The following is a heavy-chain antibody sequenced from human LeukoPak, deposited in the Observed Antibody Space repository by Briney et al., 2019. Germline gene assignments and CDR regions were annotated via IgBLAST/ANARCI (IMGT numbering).Heavy chain of an antibody. CDR2: ISGSGAST. Sequence: GGSLRLSCAASGFTFSSSAMNWVRQAPGKGLEWVSAISGSGASTYYADSVKDRFTLSRDDSKNTLYLQMNSLRAEDTAIYYCAKRGGGTMFAFDIWGQGTMVTVSS. CDR1: GFTFSSSA. D-gene: IGHD3-10*02. J-gene: IGHJ3*02. CDR3: AKRGGGTMFAFDI. V-gene: IGHV3-23*01.